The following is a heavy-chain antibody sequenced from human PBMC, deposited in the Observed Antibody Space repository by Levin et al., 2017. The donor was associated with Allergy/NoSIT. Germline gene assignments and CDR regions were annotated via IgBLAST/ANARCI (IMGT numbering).Heavy chain of an antibody. D-gene: IGHD6-6*01. V-gene: IGHV3-21*01. Sequence: PGGSLRLSCAASGFTFSSYSMNWVRQAPGKGLEWVSSISSSSSYIYYADSVKGRFTISRDNAKNSLYLQMNSLRAEDTAVYYCARRIAARSGFDYWGQGTLVTVSS. CDR1: GFTFSSYS. CDR3: ARRIAARSGFDY. J-gene: IGHJ4*02. CDR2: ISSSSSYI.